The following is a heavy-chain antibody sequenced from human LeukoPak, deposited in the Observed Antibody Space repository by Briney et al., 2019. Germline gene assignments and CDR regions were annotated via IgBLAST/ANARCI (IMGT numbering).Heavy chain of an antibody. V-gene: IGHV3-7*05. J-gene: IGHJ4*02. CDR1: GFXFNNYW. CDR2: INQAGSDK. CDR3: ARGMIRGVMDDY. D-gene: IGHD3-10*01. Sequence: GGSLRLSCGASGFXFNNYWMSWVRQAPGKGLEWVANINQAGSDKYYLDSVKGRFTISRDNAKNSLYLQMNSLRAEDTAVYYCARGMIRGVMDDYWGQGTLVTVSS.